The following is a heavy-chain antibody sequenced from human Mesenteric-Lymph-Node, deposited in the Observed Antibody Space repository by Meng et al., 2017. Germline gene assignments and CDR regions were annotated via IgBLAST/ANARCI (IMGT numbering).Heavy chain of an antibody. V-gene: IGHV1-2*06. Sequence: QVQLVQSGAEVKKPEASVTVSCKASGYTFTDYYMQWVRQAPGQGLEWMGRLNPNRGDTNYAQKFQGRVTMTRDTSISTAYMELSRLTSDDTAVYYCARGIVDGYGGDSWFDPWGQGTLVTVSS. CDR2: LNPNRGDT. CDR1: GYTFTDYY. J-gene: IGHJ5*02. D-gene: IGHD5-18*01. CDR3: ARGIVDGYGGDSWFDP.